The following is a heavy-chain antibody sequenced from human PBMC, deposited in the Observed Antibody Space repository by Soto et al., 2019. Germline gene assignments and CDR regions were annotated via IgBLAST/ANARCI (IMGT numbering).Heavy chain of an antibody. CDR2: IYYSGST. D-gene: IGHD1-26*01. CDR1: GGSVSSGSYY. V-gene: IGHV4-61*01. Sequence: SETLSLTCTVSGGSVSSGSYYWSWIRQPPGKGLEWIGYIYYSGSTNYNPSLKSRVTISVDTSKNQFSLKLSSVTAADTAVYYCARGDVAGATTAYYFDYWGQGTLVTVSS. CDR3: ARGDVAGATTAYYFDY. J-gene: IGHJ4*02.